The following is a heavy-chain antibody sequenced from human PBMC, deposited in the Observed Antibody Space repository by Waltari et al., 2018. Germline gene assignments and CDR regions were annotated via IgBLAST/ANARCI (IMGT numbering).Heavy chain of an antibody. V-gene: IGHV4-39*01. CDR2: IYYSGRT. CDR3: ASLSPMVYAIGAFDI. D-gene: IGHD2-8*01. Sequence: QLQLQESGPGLVKPSETLSLTCTVSGGSISSSSYYWGWIRQPPGKGLEWIGSIYYSGRTSYNPSLKSRVTISVDTSKNQFSLKRSSVTAADTAVYYCASLSPMVYAIGAFDIWGQGTMVTVSS. J-gene: IGHJ3*02. CDR1: GGSISSSSYY.